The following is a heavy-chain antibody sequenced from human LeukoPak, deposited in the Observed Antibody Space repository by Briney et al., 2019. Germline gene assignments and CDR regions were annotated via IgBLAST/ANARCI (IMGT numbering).Heavy chain of an antibody. J-gene: IGHJ4*02. CDR2: IYTSGST. CDR1: GGSISSYY. Sequence: PSETLSLTCAVSGGSISSYYWSWIRQPAGKGLEWIGRIYTSGSTNYNPSLKSRVTMSVDTSKNQFSLKPSSVTAADTAVYYCARGGYCTGGVCYLDYWGQGTLVTVSS. CDR3: ARGGYCTGGVCYLDY. D-gene: IGHD2-8*02. V-gene: IGHV4-4*07.